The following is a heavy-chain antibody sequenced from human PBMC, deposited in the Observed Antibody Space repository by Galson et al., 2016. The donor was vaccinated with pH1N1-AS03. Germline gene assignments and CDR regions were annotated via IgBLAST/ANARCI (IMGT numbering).Heavy chain of an antibody. Sequence: SVKVSCKASGVTFRNFVISWVRQAPGQGLEWVGGIIAIFGTPKHAQKFQGRVTITADESTSTAYMELSSLTSEDTAVYSCARGRGYKYGSGGAAFDSWGQDTSVTVSS. CDR3: ARGRGYKYGSGGAAFDS. D-gene: IGHD5-18*01. CDR2: IIAIFGTP. J-gene: IGHJ3*02. V-gene: IGHV1-69*13. CDR1: GVTFRNFV.